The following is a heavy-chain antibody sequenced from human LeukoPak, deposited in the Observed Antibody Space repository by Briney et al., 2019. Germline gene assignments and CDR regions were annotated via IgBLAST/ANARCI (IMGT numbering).Heavy chain of an antibody. V-gene: IGHV3-30*02. Sequence: GGSLRLSCAASGFSFSSYGMHWVRQAPGKGLQWVAFIRYDGSNKYYADSVKGRFTISRDNSKNTLYLQMNSLRAEDTALYYCAKDKGRFGELPSGAFDIWGQGTMVTVSS. CDR3: AKDKGRFGELPSGAFDI. CDR2: IRYDGSNK. J-gene: IGHJ3*02. CDR1: GFSFSSYG. D-gene: IGHD3-10*01.